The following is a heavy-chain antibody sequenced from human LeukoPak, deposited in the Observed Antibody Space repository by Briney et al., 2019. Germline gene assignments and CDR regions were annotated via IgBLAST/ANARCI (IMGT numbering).Heavy chain of an antibody. CDR2: IYPTSGDT. Sequence: ASVKVSCKASGYTFTNYYIHWVRQAPGQGLEWMGIIYPTSGDTNHAQKFQGRVSMTRDTSTTTVYMELSRLESDDTAVYYCAREAHGGHHDYWGRGSLVTVS. V-gene: IGHV1-46*01. D-gene: IGHD4-23*01. J-gene: IGHJ4*02. CDR1: GYTFTNYY. CDR3: AREAHGGHHDY.